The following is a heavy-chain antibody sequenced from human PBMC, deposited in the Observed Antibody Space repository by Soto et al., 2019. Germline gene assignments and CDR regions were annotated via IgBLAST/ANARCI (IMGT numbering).Heavy chain of an antibody. D-gene: IGHD5-18*01. Sequence: PGGFLRLSCAASGFTFSSYAMHWVRQAPGKGLEWVAVISYDGSNKYYADSVKGRFTISRDNSKNTLYLQMNSLRAEDTAVYYCARESKGGYSSPHYYYYGMDVWGQGTTVTVSS. CDR1: GFTFSSYA. CDR3: ARESKGGYSSPHYYYYGMDV. CDR2: ISYDGSNK. J-gene: IGHJ6*02. V-gene: IGHV3-30-3*01.